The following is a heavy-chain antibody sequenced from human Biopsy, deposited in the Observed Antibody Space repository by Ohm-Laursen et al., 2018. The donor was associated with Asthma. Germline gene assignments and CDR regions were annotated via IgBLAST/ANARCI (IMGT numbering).Heavy chain of an antibody. V-gene: IGHV3-33*05. J-gene: IGHJ4*02. Sequence: RSLRLSCTASGFTFSSFGIHWVRQAPGKGLEWVAVISYDGSDKYYADSVKGRFTISRDNSKNTLYLQMNSLRAEDTAVYYCARDFYDSSGYLHFDYWGQGTLVTVSS. CDR1: GFTFSSFG. CDR3: ARDFYDSSGYLHFDY. D-gene: IGHD3-22*01. CDR2: ISYDGSDK.